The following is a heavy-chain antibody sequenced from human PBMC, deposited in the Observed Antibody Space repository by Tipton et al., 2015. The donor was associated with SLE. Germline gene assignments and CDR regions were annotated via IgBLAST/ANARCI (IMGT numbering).Heavy chain of an antibody. J-gene: IGHJ2*01. CDR3: ARLTFDWYLDL. Sequence: TLSLTCTVSGGSISNYYWSWIRQPPGKGLEWICYIYHRGGTNSNPSLKSRVTISEDTSKNQFSRKLTSVTAADTAVYYCARLTFDWYLDLWGRGTLVTVSS. V-gene: IGHV4-59*08. CDR2: IYHRGGT. CDR1: GGSISNYY.